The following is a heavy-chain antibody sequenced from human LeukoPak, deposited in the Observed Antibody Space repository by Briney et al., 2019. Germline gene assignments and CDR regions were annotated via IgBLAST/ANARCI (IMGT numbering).Heavy chain of an antibody. CDR2: IYPGGSDT. CDR1: GYSFTSYW. D-gene: IGHD6-19*01. V-gene: IGHV5-51*01. J-gene: IGHJ4*02. Sequence: GESLKISCKGSGYSFTSYWIGWVRQMPGKGLEWMGIIYPGGSDTRYSPSFQGQVTISADKSISTAYLQWSSLKASDTAMYYCARRGMAVAAHPDYWGQGTLVTVSS. CDR3: ARRGMAVAAHPDY.